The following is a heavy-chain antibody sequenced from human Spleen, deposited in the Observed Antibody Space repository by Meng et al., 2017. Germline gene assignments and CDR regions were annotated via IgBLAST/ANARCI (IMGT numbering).Heavy chain of an antibody. CDR3: ARGPTTMAHDFDY. CDR2: INHSGST. V-gene: IGHV4-4*02. CDR1: GGSISSSNW. Sequence: QGQLQESGPGLGKPSGTLSLTCAVSGGSISSSNWWSWVRQPPGKGLEWIGEINHSGSTNYNPSLESRATISVDTSQNNLSLKLSSVTAADSAVYYCARGPTTMAHDFDYWGQGTLVTVSS. J-gene: IGHJ4*02. D-gene: IGHD4-11*01.